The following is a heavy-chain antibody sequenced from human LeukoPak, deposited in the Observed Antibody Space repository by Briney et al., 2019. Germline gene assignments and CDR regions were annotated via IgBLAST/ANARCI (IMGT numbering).Heavy chain of an antibody. CDR3: ARLLLRQWPGSSVGY. CDR2: IYPGDSDT. V-gene: IGHV5-51*01. J-gene: IGHJ4*02. Sequence: GGSLKISFKGSGYSFTSYWIGWGRQMPGKGLEGMGIIYPGDSDTRYSPSFQGQVTISADKSISTAYLQWSSLKASDTAMYYCARLLLRQWPGSSVGYWGQGTLVTVSS. CDR1: GYSFTSYW. D-gene: IGHD6-19*01.